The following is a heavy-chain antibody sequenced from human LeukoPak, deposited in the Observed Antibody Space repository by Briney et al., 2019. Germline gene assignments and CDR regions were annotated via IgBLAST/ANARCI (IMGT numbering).Heavy chain of an antibody. J-gene: IGHJ4*02. V-gene: IGHV3-74*01. D-gene: IGHD6-13*01. Sequence: GGSLRLSCAASGFTFSSHWMHWVRQAPGKGLVWVSRINGDGSSTTYADSVKGRFTVSRDNAKNTLYLQMNSLIAEDTAVYYCARVNRGSIWYIDLWGQGTLVTVSS. CDR3: ARVNRGSIWYIDL. CDR1: GFTFSSHW. CDR2: INGDGSST.